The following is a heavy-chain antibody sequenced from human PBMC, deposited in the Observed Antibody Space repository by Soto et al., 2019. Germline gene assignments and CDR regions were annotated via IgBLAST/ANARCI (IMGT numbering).Heavy chain of an antibody. V-gene: IGHV3-49*04. CDR1: GFTFGDYA. J-gene: IGHJ4*02. CDR2: IRRNAYGGTT. CDR3: TTASSLEFDF. D-gene: IGHD3-16*01. Sequence: PVGSLRLSCTTSGFTFGDYALSWVRQAPGKGLEWVGFIRRNAYGGTTDYAASVKGRFTISRDDSKSIAYLQMNSLRTEDTALYYCTTASSLEFDFWGQGTLLTVSS.